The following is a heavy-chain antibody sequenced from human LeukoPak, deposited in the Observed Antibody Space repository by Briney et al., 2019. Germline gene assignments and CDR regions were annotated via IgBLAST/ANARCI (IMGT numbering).Heavy chain of an antibody. D-gene: IGHD5-12*01. CDR2: ISDSGGST. Sequence: PGGSPRLSCAASGFTFSSYAMSWVRQAPGKGLEWVSGISDSGGSTYYADSVKGRFTISSDNSKNTLYLQMNSLRAEDTAVYYCAKDRDSGLDFDYWGQGTLVTVSS. CDR3: AKDRDSGLDFDY. V-gene: IGHV3-23*01. CDR1: GFTFSSYA. J-gene: IGHJ4*02.